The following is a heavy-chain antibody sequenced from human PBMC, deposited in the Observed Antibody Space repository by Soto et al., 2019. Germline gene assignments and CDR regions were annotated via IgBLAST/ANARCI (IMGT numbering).Heavy chain of an antibody. CDR3: ASRHSSPYFDY. CDR1: GGSISSTNW. V-gene: IGHV4-4*02. J-gene: IGHJ4*02. CDR2: IYHLGST. Sequence: PSETLSLTCAVSGGSISSTNWWSWVRQSPGKGLEWIGEIYHLGSTDYNPSLKSRVTISVDTSKNQFSLKLNSVTAADTAVYYCASRHSSPYFDYWGQGTLVPVSS. D-gene: IGHD6-13*01.